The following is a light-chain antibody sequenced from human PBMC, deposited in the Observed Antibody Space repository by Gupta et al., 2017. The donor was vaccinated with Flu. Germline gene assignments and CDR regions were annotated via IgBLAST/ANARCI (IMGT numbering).Light chain of an antibody. CDR2: QVS. CDR3: MQYRHCPHT. CDR1: QSLLDSDGNSC. J-gene: IGKJ5*01. V-gene: IGKV2-30*01. Sequence: DVVMTQSPLSLPVTLGQPASISCRSSQSLLDSDGNSCLYWFQQRPGQPPRRLIYQVSNRDSGVPDRFSGSGSGTDFTLKISRVEAEDVGVYYCMQYRHCPHTFGQGTRLEIK.